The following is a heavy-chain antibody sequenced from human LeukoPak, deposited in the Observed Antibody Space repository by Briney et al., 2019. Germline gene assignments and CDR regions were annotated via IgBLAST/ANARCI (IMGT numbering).Heavy chain of an antibody. J-gene: IGHJ4*02. CDR2: IDNSMST. CDR1: GGSISSYY. CDR3: ARGCLSGSYCSWDPFDY. Sequence: SQTLSLTCAFSGGSISSYYWSWIRQPAAKGLEWIVRIDNSMSTNYNPSLTSRVTMSVDKSKKQFSLKLSSVTAADTAVDYCARGCLSGSYCSWDPFDYWGQGTLVTVSS. D-gene: IGHD3-10*01. V-gene: IGHV4-4*07.